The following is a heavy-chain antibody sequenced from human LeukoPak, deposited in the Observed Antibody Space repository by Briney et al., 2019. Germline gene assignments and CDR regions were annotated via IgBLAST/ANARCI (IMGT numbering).Heavy chain of an antibody. J-gene: IGHJ4*02. V-gene: IGHV3-74*01. CDR3: ARGRPHGNDY. Sequence: HLGVSLRLSCAASGFTFSSYWMNRVRQAPGKGLVWVSRIASDGSSTTYADSVKGRFSISRDNAKNTLYLQMNSLRVEDTAVYYCARGRPHGNDYWGQGTLVTVSP. CDR1: GFTFSSYW. CDR2: IASDGSST. D-gene: IGHD4-23*01.